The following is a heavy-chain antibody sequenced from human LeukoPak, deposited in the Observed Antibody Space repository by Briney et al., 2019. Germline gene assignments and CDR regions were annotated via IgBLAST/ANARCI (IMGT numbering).Heavy chain of an antibody. D-gene: IGHD6-6*01. Sequence: ASVKVSCKASGYTFTSYGISWVRQAPGQGLEWMGWISAYNGNTDYAQKLQGRVTMTTDASTSTAYMELRSLRSDDTAVYYCARLPFYSSSSQGRDYWGQGTLVTVSS. CDR2: ISAYNGNT. J-gene: IGHJ4*02. V-gene: IGHV1-18*01. CDR3: ARLPFYSSSSQGRDY. CDR1: GYTFTSYG.